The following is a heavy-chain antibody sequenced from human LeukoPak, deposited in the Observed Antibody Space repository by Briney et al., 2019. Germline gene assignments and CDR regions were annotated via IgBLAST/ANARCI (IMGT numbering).Heavy chain of an antibody. J-gene: IGHJ4*02. V-gene: IGHV3-21*01. D-gene: IGHD3-3*01. CDR1: GFTFSRYS. CDR3: ARDDFWSGYLVDY. CDR2: ISSSSSYI. Sequence: GGSLRLSCAASGFTFSRYSMNWVRQAPGKGLEWVSSISSSSSYIYYADSVKGRFTISRDNAKNSLYLQMNSLRAKDTAVYYCARDDFWSGYLVDYWGQGTLVTVSS.